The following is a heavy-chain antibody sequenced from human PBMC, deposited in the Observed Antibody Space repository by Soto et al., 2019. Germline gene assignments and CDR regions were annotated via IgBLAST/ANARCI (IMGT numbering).Heavy chain of an antibody. Sequence: EVQLLESGGGLVQPGGSLRLSCAASGFTFSSYAMSWVRQAPGKGLEWVSAISGSGGSTYYADSVKGRFTISRDNSKNTLYLQMNRLRGEDTGVYYCAKEEGSGGYYYYYYYMDVWGKGTTVTVSS. D-gene: IGHD3-10*01. CDR1: GFTFSSYA. J-gene: IGHJ6*03. CDR3: AKEEGSGGYYYYYYYMDV. V-gene: IGHV3-23*01. CDR2: ISGSGGST.